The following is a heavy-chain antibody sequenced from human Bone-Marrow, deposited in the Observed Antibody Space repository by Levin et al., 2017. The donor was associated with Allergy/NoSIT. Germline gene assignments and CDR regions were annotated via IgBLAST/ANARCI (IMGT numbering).Heavy chain of an antibody. CDR2: MYSGVST. J-gene: IGHJ4*02. D-gene: IGHD6-19*01. CDR1: GFTVNTNY. CDR3: ARGPPQWLVPGD. Sequence: LSLTCAASGFTVNTNYMSWVRQAPGKGLEWVSLMYSGVSTYYADSVKGRFTISRDDSENMVYLQMNSLRAEDTAVYYCARGPPQWLVPGDWGQGTLVTVSS. V-gene: IGHV3-53*01.